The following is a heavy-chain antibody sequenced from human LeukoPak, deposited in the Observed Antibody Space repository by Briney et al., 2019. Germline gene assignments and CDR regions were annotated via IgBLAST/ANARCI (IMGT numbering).Heavy chain of an antibody. Sequence: PSETLSLTCTVSGGSISSYYWSWIRQPPGKDLEWIGYIYYTGGTYYNPSLESRVTISVDTSKNQFSLTLSSVTAADTAVYYCARVKSYWRYFDYWGRGTLVTVSS. CDR1: GGSISSYY. J-gene: IGHJ4*02. V-gene: IGHV4-59*06. CDR2: IYYTGGT. CDR3: ARVKSYWRYFDY. D-gene: IGHD2/OR15-2a*01.